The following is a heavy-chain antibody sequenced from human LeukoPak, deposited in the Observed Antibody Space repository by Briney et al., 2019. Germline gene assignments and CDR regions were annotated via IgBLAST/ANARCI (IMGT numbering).Heavy chain of an antibody. V-gene: IGHV4-34*01. Sequence: PSETLSLTCAVYGGSFSDYYWSWIRQPPGKGLEYIGEINHSGITNYNPSLMSRVTISVDTSKNQFSLKLSSVTAADTAVYYCARRGFKGYCSDGSCHSRQPNWFDPWGQGTLVTVSS. D-gene: IGHD2-15*01. J-gene: IGHJ5*02. CDR1: GGSFSDYY. CDR2: INHSGIT. CDR3: ARRGFKGYCSDGSCHSRQPNWFDP.